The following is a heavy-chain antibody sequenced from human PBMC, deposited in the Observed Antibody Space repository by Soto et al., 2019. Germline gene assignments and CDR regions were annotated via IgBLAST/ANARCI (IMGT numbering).Heavy chain of an antibody. D-gene: IGHD3-16*01. CDR1: GYDFSTYW. CDR3: ARSMKAVPGSSHYFYYAMDV. CDR2: IHPGDSDA. J-gene: IGHJ6*02. V-gene: IGHV5-51*01. Sequence: GESLKISCQGSGYDFSTYWIGWVRQMPGKGLEWMGIIHPGDSDARYSPSFQGQVTISVDKSINTAYLQWSSLKASDTAILYCARSMKAVPGSSHYFYYAMDVWGQGTTVTVSS.